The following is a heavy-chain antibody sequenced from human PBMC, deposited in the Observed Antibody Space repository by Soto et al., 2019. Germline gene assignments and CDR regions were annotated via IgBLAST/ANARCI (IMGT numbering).Heavy chain of an antibody. J-gene: IGHJ4*02. CDR2: IKPDGSGE. D-gene: IGHD2-21*02. CDR3: AKLLNGVTALDY. Sequence: GGSLRLSCTAPGITLSRDWMTWVRQAPGKGLEWVASIKPDGSGEYYLDSVKGRFTISRDNTKNSLYLQANSLRAEDTAMYFCAKLLNGVTALDYWGQGTLVTVSS. V-gene: IGHV3-7*01. CDR1: GITLSRDW.